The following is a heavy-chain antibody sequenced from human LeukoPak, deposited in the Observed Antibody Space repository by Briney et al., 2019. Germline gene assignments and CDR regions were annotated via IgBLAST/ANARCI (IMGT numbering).Heavy chain of an antibody. J-gene: IGHJ4*02. Sequence: SETLSLTCTVSGGSISSSNSYWGWIRQPPGKRLEWVGSVYYSGNTYYNPSFKSRLTISLDKSKNQFYLKVTSVTAAGTAVYYCARIYYDFWSGYYTPRYFDYWGQGTLVTVSS. V-gene: IGHV4-39*07. CDR3: ARIYYDFWSGYYTPRYFDY. CDR2: VYYSGNT. D-gene: IGHD3-3*01. CDR1: GGSISSSNSY.